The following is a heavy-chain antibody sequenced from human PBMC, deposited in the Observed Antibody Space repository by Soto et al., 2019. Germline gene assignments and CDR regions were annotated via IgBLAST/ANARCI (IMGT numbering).Heavy chain of an antibody. CDR1: HSSISSDYY. J-gene: IGHJ4*02. CDR3: ARFPAY. V-gene: IGHV4-38-2*02. CDR2: SYHTGST. Sequence: SETLSLTCTVSHSSISSDYYWGWIRQPPGTGLEWIGSSYHTGSTHYNPSLKSRVTISGDTSRNQFSLKLTSVTAADTAVYFCARFPAYWGQGILVTSPQ.